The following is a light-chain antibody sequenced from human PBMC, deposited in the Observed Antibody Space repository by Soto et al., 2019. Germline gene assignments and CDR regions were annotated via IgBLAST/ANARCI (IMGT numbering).Light chain of an antibody. CDR3: HQYFDWPRGT. CDR2: GTS. Sequence: EIVVTQSPATLSVSPGERATLSCRVSQSVNGHLAWYQQRPGQAPRLLIYGTSTRATDVPLRFSGGGSGTEFTLTIRSLQSEDFAVYFCHQYFDWPRGTFGQGTKLEL. J-gene: IGKJ1*01. CDR1: QSVNGH. V-gene: IGKV3-15*01.